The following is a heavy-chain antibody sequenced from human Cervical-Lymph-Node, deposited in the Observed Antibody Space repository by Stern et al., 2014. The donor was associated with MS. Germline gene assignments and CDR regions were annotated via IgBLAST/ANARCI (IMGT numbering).Heavy chain of an antibody. D-gene: IGHD3-16*01. CDR3: AHSVWGAYSS. CDR2: IYWDGDK. CDR1: GFSLSTSGED. J-gene: IGHJ5*02. V-gene: IGHV2-5*09. Sequence: QVTLKESGPTLVKPTQTLTLTCTFSGFSLSTSGEDVGWIRQPPRKALEFLALIYWDGDKRYPPSLKSRLTITKDTSRNQVVLTITNIDPLDTGTYYCAHSVWGAYSSWGQGTLVTVSS.